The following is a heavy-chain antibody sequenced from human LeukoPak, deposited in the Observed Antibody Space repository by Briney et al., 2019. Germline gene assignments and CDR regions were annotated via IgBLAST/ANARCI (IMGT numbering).Heavy chain of an antibody. CDR1: GFTFSRYG. V-gene: IGHV3-30*18. CDR3: AKAGRCSGGSCYYYGMDV. D-gene: IGHD2-15*01. J-gene: IGHJ6*02. Sequence: PGGSLRLSCAASGFTFSRYGMHWVRQAPGKGLEWVAVISYDGSNKYYADSVKGRFTISRDNSKNTLYLQMNSLRAEDTAVYYCAKAGRCSGGSCYYYGMDVWGQGTTVTVSS. CDR2: ISYDGSNK.